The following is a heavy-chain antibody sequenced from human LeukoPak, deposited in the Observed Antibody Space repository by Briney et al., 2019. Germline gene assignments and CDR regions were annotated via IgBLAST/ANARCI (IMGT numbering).Heavy chain of an antibody. V-gene: IGHV3-43*02. Sequence: GGSLTLSCAASGFTFDDYVMHWARQGPGKGLEWVSLISGDGGRTYYADSVKGRFTISRDNSKNFLYLQMNSLRTEDTALYYCAKARVRRGYYYYGMDVWGQGTTVPVSS. J-gene: IGHJ6*02. CDR3: AKARVRRGYYYYGMDV. CDR2: ISGDGGRT. CDR1: GFTFDDYV. D-gene: IGHD1-1*01.